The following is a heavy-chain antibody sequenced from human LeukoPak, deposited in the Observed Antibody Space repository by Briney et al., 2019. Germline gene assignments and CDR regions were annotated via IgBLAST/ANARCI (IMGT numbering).Heavy chain of an antibody. CDR1: GFSFSKYA. J-gene: IGHJ3*02. Sequence: PGGSLRLSCAASGFSFSKYAMDWVREAPGKGLEWVAIISKDGSMRYYADSVKGRFIVSRDNSNNTLSLQMNSLKSEDTAVYYCAGEKFDIWGQGTMVTVSA. CDR3: AGEKFDI. V-gene: IGHV3-30*04. CDR2: ISKDGSMR.